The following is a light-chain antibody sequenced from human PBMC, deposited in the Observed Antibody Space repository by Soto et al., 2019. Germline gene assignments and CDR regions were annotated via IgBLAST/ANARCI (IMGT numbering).Light chain of an antibody. J-gene: IGKJ4*01. CDR1: QSVSSY. Sequence: EIVLTQSPATLSLSPGEGATLSCRASQSVSSYLVWYQQKPGQAPRLLIYDASNRATGIPARFSGSGSGTDFTRTISSLEPEDFAVYYCQQHSNWPLTFGGGTKVEIK. CDR3: QQHSNWPLT. V-gene: IGKV3-11*01. CDR2: DAS.